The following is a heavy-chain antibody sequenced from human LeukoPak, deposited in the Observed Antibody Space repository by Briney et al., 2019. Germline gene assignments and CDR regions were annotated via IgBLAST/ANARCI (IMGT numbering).Heavy chain of an antibody. CDR2: INDRGDST. Sequence: PGGSLRLSCVASGFTFSSYDMSWVRQAPGKGLEWVSGINDRGDSTYYADSVRGRFTISRDKSKNTLYLQMNSLRAEDTAVYYCAKDGERSRDPDYWGQGTLVTVSS. CDR3: AKDGERSRDPDY. V-gene: IGHV3-23*01. CDR1: GFTFSSYD. D-gene: IGHD1-26*01. J-gene: IGHJ4*02.